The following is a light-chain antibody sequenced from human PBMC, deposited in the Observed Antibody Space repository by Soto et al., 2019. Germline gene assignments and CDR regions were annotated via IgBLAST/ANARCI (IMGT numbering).Light chain of an antibody. Sequence: AIQMTQFPSSLSASVVDRVTITCRASQDIRSDLGWYQQRPGEAPKLLIYASSSLQSGVPSRFSGSGSGTDFTLTISSLQPEDFATYYCQQSYSTPITFGQGTRLEI. CDR2: ASS. CDR1: QDIRSD. J-gene: IGKJ5*01. CDR3: QQSYSTPIT. V-gene: IGKV1-6*01.